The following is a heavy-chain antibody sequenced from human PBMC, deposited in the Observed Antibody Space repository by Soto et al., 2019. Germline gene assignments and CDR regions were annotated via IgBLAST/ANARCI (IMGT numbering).Heavy chain of an antibody. V-gene: IGHV1-18*01. Sequence: QVQLVQSGAEVKKPGASVKVSCKASGYTFTSYGISWVRQAPGQGLEWMGWISVYNGNATYAQKFQGRVTLTTDTSTTTAHMELRSLRSDDTAVYYCARVLERPPIFGVIIIGAGDSWGQGTLVTVSS. D-gene: IGHD3-3*01. CDR1: GYTFTSYG. J-gene: IGHJ5*01. CDR2: ISVYNGNA. CDR3: ARVLERPPIFGVIIIGAGDS.